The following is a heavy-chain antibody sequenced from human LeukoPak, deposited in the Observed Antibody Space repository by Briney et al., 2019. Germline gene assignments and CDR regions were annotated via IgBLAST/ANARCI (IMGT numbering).Heavy chain of an antibody. CDR3: AKDDALYSSGWYVRGDFDY. D-gene: IGHD6-19*01. CDR2: ISGNADDT. J-gene: IGHJ4*02. CDR1: GFTFSSYA. Sequence: PGGSLRLSCAASGFTFSSYAIYWVRQAPGKGLEWVSAISGNADDTYYADSVQGRFTISRDNSKNTLYLQINSLRAEDTAVYYCAKDDALYSSGWYVRGDFDYWGQGTLVTVSS. V-gene: IGHV3-23*01.